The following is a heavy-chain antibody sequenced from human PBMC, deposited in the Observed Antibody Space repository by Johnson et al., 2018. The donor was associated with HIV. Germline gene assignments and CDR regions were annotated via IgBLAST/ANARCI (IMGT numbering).Heavy chain of an antibody. V-gene: IGHV3-11*01. CDR1: GFTFSDYY. CDR2: ISSSGSTI. D-gene: IGHD2-8*01. J-gene: IGHJ3*02. Sequence: VQLVESGGGLVKPGGSLRLSCAASGFTFSDYYMSWIRQAPGKGLEWVSYISSSGSTIYYADSVKGRFTISRDNSKNTLYLQMNSLRAEDTALYYCARDFVAFGECTAFDIWGQGTMVAVSS. CDR3: ARDFVAFGECTAFDI.